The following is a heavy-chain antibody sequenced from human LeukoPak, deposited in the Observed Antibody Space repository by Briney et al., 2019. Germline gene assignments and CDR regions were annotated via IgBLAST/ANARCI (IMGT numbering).Heavy chain of an antibody. CDR2: INHSGST. V-gene: IGHV4-34*01. D-gene: IGHD2-15*01. J-gene: IGHJ6*03. Sequence: PSETLSLTCTVYGCSFSSYYWSWIRQPPGKGLEWIGEINHSGSTNYNPSLKSRVTISVDTSKNQFSLKLSSVTAADTAVYYCARDSLYYYYYYMDVWGKGTTVTVSS. CDR3: ARDSLYYYYYYMDV. CDR1: GCSFSSYY.